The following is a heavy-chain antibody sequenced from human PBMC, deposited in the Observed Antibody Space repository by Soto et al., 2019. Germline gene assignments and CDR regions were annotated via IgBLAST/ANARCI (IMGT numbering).Heavy chain of an antibody. V-gene: IGHV4-39*01. D-gene: IGHD3-10*01. CDR3: ARGDYYGSGSPDY. CDR2: IYYSGST. J-gene: IGHJ4*02. CDR1: GGSIISSSYY. Sequence: SEALSLTCTVSGGSIISSSYYWGLIRQPPGKGLEWIGSIYYSGSTYYNPSLKSRVTISVDTSKNQFSLKLSSVTAADTAVYYCARGDYYGSGSPDYWGQGTLVTVSS.